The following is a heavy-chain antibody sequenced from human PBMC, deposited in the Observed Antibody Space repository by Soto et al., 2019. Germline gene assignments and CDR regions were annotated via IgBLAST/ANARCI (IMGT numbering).Heavy chain of an antibody. CDR3: ARVCGGDCHYGMDV. J-gene: IGHJ6*02. CDR2: IYYSGST. CDR1: GGYIRSGGYY. Sequence: SDTLSFTCTFSGGYIRSGGYYWSWIRQHPGKGLEWIGYIYYSGSTYYNPSLKSRVTISVDTSKNKFSLKLSSVTAADTAVYYCARVCGGDCHYGMDVWGQGTTVT. D-gene: IGHD2-21*02. V-gene: IGHV4-31*03.